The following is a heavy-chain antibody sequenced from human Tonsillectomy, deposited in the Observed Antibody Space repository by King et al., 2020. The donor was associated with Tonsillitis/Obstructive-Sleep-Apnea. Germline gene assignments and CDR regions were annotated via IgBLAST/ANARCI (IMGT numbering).Heavy chain of an antibody. CDR3: ARGRAMNTLTAAGVDYYYYGMDV. CDR1: GFTFSSYA. CDR2: ISSNGGST. V-gene: IGHV3-64*01. J-gene: IGHJ6*02. D-gene: IGHD4-11*01. Sequence: VQLVESGGGLVQPGGSLRLSCAASGFTFSSYAMHWVRQAPGKGLEYVSAISSNGGSTYYANSVRGRFTISRDNSKNTLYLQMGSLRTEDMTVYYCARGRAMNTLTAAGVDYYYYGMDVWGQGTTVTVSS.